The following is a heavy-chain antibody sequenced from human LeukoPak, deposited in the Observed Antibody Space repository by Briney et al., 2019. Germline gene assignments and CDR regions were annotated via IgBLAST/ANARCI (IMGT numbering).Heavy chain of an antibody. D-gene: IGHD3-3*01. Sequence: PSQTLSLTCTVSGGSISSGSYYWSWIRQPAGKGLEWIGRIYTSGSTNYNPSLKSRVTISVDTSKNQFSLKLSSVTAADTAVYYCAREHYDLWSGYRDYWGQGTLVTVSS. CDR2: IYTSGST. CDR1: GGSISSGSYY. V-gene: IGHV4-61*02. CDR3: AREHYDLWSGYRDY. J-gene: IGHJ4*02.